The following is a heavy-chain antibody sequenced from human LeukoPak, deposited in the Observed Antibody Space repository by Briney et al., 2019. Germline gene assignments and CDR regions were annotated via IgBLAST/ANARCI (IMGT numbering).Heavy chain of an antibody. V-gene: IGHV3-48*03. CDR1: GFTFSSYE. CDR2: ISSSGSTI. Sequence: PGGSLRLSCAASGFTFSSYEMNWVRQAPGKGLEWVSYISSSGSTIYYADSVKGRFTISRDNAKNSLYLQMNSMRAEDTAVYYCARESGERGYSYGFRSFDYWGQGTLVTVSS. D-gene: IGHD5-18*01. J-gene: IGHJ4*02. CDR3: ARESGERGYSYGFRSFDY.